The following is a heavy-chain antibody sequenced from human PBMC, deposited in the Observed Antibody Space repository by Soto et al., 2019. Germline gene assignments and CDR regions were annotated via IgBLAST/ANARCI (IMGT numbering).Heavy chain of an antibody. D-gene: IGHD3-22*01. Sequence: QVQLVQSGAEVKKPGASVKVSCKASGYTFTSYGISWVRQAPGQGLEWMGWISAYNGNTNYAQKLQGRVTMTTDTATSTAYMELRSLRADDTAVYYCARDPSPRYYDSSGSPFDYWGQGTLVTVSS. J-gene: IGHJ4*02. CDR3: ARDPSPRYYDSSGSPFDY. V-gene: IGHV1-18*04. CDR1: GYTFTSYG. CDR2: ISAYNGNT.